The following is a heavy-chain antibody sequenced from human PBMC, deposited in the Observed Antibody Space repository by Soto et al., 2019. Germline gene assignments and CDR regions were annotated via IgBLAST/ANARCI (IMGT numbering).Heavy chain of an antibody. CDR3: ARVEMATITGYFDY. D-gene: IGHD5-12*01. V-gene: IGHV3-30*04. CDR2: ISYDGRDK. CDR1: GFTFSSYA. J-gene: IGHJ4*02. Sequence: PGGSLRLSCAASGFTFSSYAMHWVRQTPGKGLEWLAVISYDGRDKYYADSVKGRFTISRDNSKNTLYLQVNSLRVEDTAVYYCARVEMATITGYFDYWGQGTRVTVSS.